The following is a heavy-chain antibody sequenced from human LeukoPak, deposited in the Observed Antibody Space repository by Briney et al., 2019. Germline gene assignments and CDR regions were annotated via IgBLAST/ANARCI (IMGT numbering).Heavy chain of an antibody. V-gene: IGHV3-49*04. CDR1: GFSFGDHA. CDR2: IRSKAYGGTT. D-gene: IGHD2-21*02. J-gene: IGHJ4*02. Sequence: PGGSLRLSCTASGFSFGDHAMSWVRQAPGKGLEWVGFIRSKAYGGTTEYAASVKGRFTISRDDSKSIAYLQMNSLKTEDTGVYYCTREWWLLYDSSYYFDHWGQGTLVIVSS. CDR3: TREWWLLYDSSYYFDH.